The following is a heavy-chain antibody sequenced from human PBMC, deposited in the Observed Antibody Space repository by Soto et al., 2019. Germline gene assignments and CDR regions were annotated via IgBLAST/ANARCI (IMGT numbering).Heavy chain of an antibody. CDR2: IIPIFGTA. CDR1: GDTFNNYA. V-gene: IGHV1-69*12. D-gene: IGHD4-17*01. CDR3: ARGIATLTQSGMDV. J-gene: IGHJ6*02. Sequence: QVQLVQSGAEVKKPGSSVKVSCTASGDTFNNYAISWVRQAPGQGLEWMGGIIPIFGTANYAQKFQCRVTITADESTSTAYMEMSSLRSEDTAVYYCARGIATLTQSGMDVWGHGTTVTVSS.